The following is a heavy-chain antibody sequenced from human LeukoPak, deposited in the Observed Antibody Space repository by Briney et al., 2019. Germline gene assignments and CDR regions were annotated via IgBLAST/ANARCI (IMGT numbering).Heavy chain of an antibody. V-gene: IGHV3-74*01. J-gene: IGHJ6*04. CDR2: INSDESST. CDR3: ARCFWGSSYYGMDV. Sequence: GGSMRLSCAAAEFTFSDYWMHWVRQAPGKGLVWVSRINSDESSTTYADSVKGRFTISRDNAKNTLYLQVNSPRPEDTAVYYCARCFWGSSYYGMDVWGKGTTVTVSS. CDR1: EFTFSDYW. D-gene: IGHD7-27*01.